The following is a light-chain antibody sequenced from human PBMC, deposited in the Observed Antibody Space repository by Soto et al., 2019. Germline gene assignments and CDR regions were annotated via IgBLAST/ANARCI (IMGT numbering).Light chain of an antibody. CDR1: QSVSNY. Sequence: DMQMTQSPSTRSASVLDRVSVSFLASQSVSNYLAWYQQKPGKAPKLLIYDASSLESGVPSRFSGSGSGTDFTLSISSLQPDDFATYYCQQYNSYSPTFGGGTKVDI. J-gene: IGKJ4*01. CDR2: DAS. CDR3: QQYNSYSPT. V-gene: IGKV1-5*01.